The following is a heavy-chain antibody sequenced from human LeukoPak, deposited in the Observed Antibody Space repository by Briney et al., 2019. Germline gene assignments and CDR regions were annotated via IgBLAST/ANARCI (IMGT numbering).Heavy chain of an antibody. J-gene: IGHJ4*02. CDR3: VRGAILRTFDD. D-gene: IGHD3-3*01. V-gene: IGHV4-39*01. Sequence: SETLSLTCSVSGDSISGYYWGWVRRPPGKPLEWIGSVYYGANSYYNPSLESRVTLSVDASKKQFSLNLRSVTAADTALYFCVRGAILRTFDDWGQGTQVTVSS. CDR1: GDSISGYY. CDR2: VYYGANS.